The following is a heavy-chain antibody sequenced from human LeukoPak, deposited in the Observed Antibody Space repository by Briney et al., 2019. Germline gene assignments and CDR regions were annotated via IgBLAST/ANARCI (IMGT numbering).Heavy chain of an antibody. CDR3: ARDLSYYDSSDHTDFDY. CDR1: GYTFTNYY. CDR2: INPSGGGT. J-gene: IGHJ4*02. Sequence: ASVKVSCKASGYTFTNYYMHWVRQAPGQGLEWMGIINPSGGGTTYAQKFQGRVTMTRDTSISTAYMELSRLRSDDTAVYYCARDLSYYDSSDHTDFDYWGQGTLVTVSS. D-gene: IGHD3-22*01. V-gene: IGHV1-2*02.